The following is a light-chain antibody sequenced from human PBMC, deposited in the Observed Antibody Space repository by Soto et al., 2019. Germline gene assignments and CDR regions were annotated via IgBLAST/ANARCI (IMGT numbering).Light chain of an antibody. CDR3: QQYNNWPPT. CDR1: QSVSSN. Sequence: EIVMKQSPATLSVSPGERATLSCRASQSVSSNLAWYHQKPGQAPRLLIYGASTRATGIPARFSGSGSGTEFTLTISSLQSEDFAVYYCQQYNNWPPTFGQGTKVDIK. CDR2: GAS. V-gene: IGKV3-15*01. J-gene: IGKJ1*01.